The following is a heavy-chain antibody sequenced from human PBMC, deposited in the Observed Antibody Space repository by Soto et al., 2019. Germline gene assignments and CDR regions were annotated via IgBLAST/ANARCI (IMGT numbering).Heavy chain of an antibody. CDR2: ISGSGGST. J-gene: IGHJ4*01. V-gene: IGHV3-23*01. Sequence: GSLRHSCAASGFTFSSNAMSWVRQAPGKGLEWVAAISGSGGSTYYADSVKGRFTISRANSKNTLYLQMNSLRAEDTAVYYCYPITRVLGVIWGQGTLVTGSS. D-gene: IGHD3-10*01. CDR1: GFTFSSNA. CDR3: YPITRVLGVI.